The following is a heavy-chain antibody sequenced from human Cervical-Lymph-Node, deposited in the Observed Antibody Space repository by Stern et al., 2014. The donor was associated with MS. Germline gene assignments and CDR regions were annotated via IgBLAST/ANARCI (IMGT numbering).Heavy chain of an antibody. CDR2: VIPLFGTA. J-gene: IGHJ6*02. CDR3: ASPVTLTVGAMDV. D-gene: IGHD4-17*01. Sequence: QVQLVQSGAEVRKPGSSVQVSCKASGGTFSNYPFIWVRQAPGQGLEWMGGVIPLFGTANYAQKFQGRVTITADESTSTAYMELSSLRSEDTAVYYCASPVTLTVGAMDVWGQGTTVTVSS. V-gene: IGHV1-69*01. CDR1: GGTFSNYP.